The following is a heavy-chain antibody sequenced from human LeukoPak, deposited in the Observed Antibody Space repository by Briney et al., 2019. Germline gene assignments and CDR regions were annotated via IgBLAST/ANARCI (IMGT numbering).Heavy chain of an antibody. J-gene: IGHJ4*02. Sequence: SVKVSCKASGGTFSSYAISWVRQAPGQGLEWMGGIIPIFGTANYAQKFQGRVTITADESTSTAYMELSSLRSEDTAVYYCATEPHLYSGYDSAFDYWGQGTLVTVSS. V-gene: IGHV1-69*13. D-gene: IGHD5-12*01. CDR2: IIPIFGTA. CDR3: ATEPHLYSGYDSAFDY. CDR1: GGTFSSYA.